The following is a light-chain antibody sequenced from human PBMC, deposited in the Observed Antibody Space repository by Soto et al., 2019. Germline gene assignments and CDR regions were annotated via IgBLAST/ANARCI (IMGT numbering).Light chain of an antibody. CDR3: SSYAGSNKRV. J-gene: IGLJ3*02. Sequence: QSVLTQPPSASGSPGQSVTISFTGTSSDVGGYNYVSWYQQHPGKAPKLMIYEVSKRSSGVPDRFSGSKSGNTASLTVSGLQAEDEADYYCSSYAGSNKRVFGGGTKLTVL. CDR2: EVS. CDR1: SSDVGGYNY. V-gene: IGLV2-8*01.